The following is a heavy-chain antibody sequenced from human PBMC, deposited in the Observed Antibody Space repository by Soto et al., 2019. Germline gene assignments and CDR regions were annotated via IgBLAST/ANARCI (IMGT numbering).Heavy chain of an antibody. CDR3: ASGELHLGELSFPSFDY. D-gene: IGHD3-16*02. J-gene: IGHJ4*02. CDR1: GYTFTSYA. Sequence: ASVKVSCKASGYTFTSYAMHWVRQAPGQRLEWMGWINAGNGNTKYSQKFQGRVTITRDTSASTAYMELSSLRSEDTAVYYCASGELHLGELSFPSFDYWGQGTRVTVSS. CDR2: INAGNGNT. V-gene: IGHV1-3*01.